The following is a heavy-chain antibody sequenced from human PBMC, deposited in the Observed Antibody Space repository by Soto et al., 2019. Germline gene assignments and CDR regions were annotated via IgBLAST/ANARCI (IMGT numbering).Heavy chain of an antibody. D-gene: IGHD6-19*01. V-gene: IGHV3-33*01. CDR1: GFSFSNYG. Sequence: QVQLVESGGGVVQPGRSLRLSCAASGFSFSNYGMHWVRQAPGKGLEWVAMIWYDGSNKYYAESVKGRFTISRDNSKNILYLQMNSLRVEDTALYDCERGWYRSGGDFDSLGQGTLVTVSS. CDR3: ERGWYRSGGDFDS. J-gene: IGHJ4*02. CDR2: IWYDGSNK.